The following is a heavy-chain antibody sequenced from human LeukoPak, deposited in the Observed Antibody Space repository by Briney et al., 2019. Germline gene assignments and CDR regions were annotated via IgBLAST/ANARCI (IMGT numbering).Heavy chain of an antibody. J-gene: IGHJ4*02. CDR2: IFHSGST. CDR3: ARDLDHPSRVDC. V-gene: IGHV4-38-2*02. Sequence: PSETLSLTCTVSGDSIIGSYYWGWIRQPPGKGLEWIGSIFHSGSTYYNPSLKSRLTISVDTSKNQFSLRLSSVTAADTAVYYCARDLDHPSRVDCWGQGTLVTVSS. CDR1: GDSIIGSYY. D-gene: IGHD3/OR15-3a*01.